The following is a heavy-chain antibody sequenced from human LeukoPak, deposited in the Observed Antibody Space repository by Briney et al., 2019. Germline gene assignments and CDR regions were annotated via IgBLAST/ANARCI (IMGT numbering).Heavy chain of an antibody. J-gene: IGHJ4*02. V-gene: IGHV3-11*01. CDR2: ISSSGSTI. CDR1: GFTFSDYY. Sequence: GGSLRLSCAASGFTFSDYYMSWIRQAPGKGLEWVSYISSSGSTIYYADSVKGRFIISRDNAKNSLYLQMNSLRAEDTAVYYCARGTDSSGYYLAFDYWGQGTLVTVSS. D-gene: IGHD3-22*01. CDR3: ARGTDSSGYYLAFDY.